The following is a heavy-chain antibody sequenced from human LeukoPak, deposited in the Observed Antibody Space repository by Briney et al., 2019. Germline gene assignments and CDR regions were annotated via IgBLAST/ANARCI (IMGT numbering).Heavy chain of an antibody. J-gene: IGHJ3*02. Sequence: GASVKVSCKASGYTFTSYGISWVRQAPGQGLEWMGWISAYNGNTNYAQKLQGRVTMTTDTSTSTVYMELSSLRSEDTAVYYCARGRVSYGGRHDAFDIWGQGTMVTVSS. CDR2: ISAYNGNT. CDR1: GYTFTSYG. V-gene: IGHV1-18*01. D-gene: IGHD4-23*01. CDR3: ARGRVSYGGRHDAFDI.